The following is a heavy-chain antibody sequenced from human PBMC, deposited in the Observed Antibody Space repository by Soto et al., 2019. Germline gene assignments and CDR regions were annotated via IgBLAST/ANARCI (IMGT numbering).Heavy chain of an antibody. CDR2: IIPILGIA. CDR3: ARAQYSGYDSVDDAFDI. D-gene: IGHD5-12*01. V-gene: IGHV1-69*04. CDR1: GCTFSSYA. J-gene: IGHJ3*02. Sequence: ASVKVSCKASGCTFSSYAISRLRHAPGQGLEWMGRIIPILGIANYAQKFQGRVTITADKSTSTAYMEPSSLRSEDTAVYYCARAQYSGYDSVDDAFDIWGQGKMVTVS.